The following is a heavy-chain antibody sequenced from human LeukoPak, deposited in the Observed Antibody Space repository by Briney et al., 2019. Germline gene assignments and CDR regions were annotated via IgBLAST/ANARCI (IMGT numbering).Heavy chain of an antibody. V-gene: IGHV4-31*03. Sequence: SETLSLTCTVSGGSISSGGYYWSWIRQHPGKGLEWIGYIYYSGSTYHNPSLKSRVTISVDTSKNQFSLKLSSVTAADTAVYYCARGPYGSGYSYGLHDAFDIWGQGTMVTVSS. J-gene: IGHJ3*02. CDR3: ARGPYGSGYSYGLHDAFDI. D-gene: IGHD5-18*01. CDR1: GGSISSGGYY. CDR2: IYYSGST.